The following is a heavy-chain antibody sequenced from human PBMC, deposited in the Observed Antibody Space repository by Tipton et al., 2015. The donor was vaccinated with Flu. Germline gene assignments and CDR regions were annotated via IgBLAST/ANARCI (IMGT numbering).Heavy chain of an antibody. Sequence: TLSLTCTVSGGSISSYYWSWIRQPPGKGLEWIGYIYYSGSTNYNPSLKSRVTISVDTSKNQFSLKLSSVTAADTAVYYCARTIFGVAQGHWFDPWGQGTLVTVSS. V-gene: IGHV4-59*08. CDR3: ARTIFGVAQGHWFDP. D-gene: IGHD3-3*01. J-gene: IGHJ5*02. CDR1: GGSISSYY. CDR2: IYYSGST.